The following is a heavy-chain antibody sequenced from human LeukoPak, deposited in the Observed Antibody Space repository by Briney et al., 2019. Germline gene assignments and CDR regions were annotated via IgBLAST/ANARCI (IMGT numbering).Heavy chain of an antibody. J-gene: IGHJ4*02. D-gene: IGHD3-22*01. CDR3: VFYDSSGFYYGRLRY. Sequence: RQAPGKELEWVSXISGGGDNTLYADSVKGRFTISRDNYKNTVHLQMSGLRAEDTAVYYCVFYDSSGFYYGRLRYWGQGTLVTVSS. CDR2: ISGGGDNT. V-gene: IGHV3-23*01.